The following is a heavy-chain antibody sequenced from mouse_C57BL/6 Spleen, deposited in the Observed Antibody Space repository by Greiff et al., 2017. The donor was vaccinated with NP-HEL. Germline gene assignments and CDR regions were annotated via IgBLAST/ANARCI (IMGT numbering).Heavy chain of an antibody. D-gene: IGHD2-4*01. CDR2: IYPGDGDT. CDR3: ARGGYDYDVGFAY. V-gene: IGHV1-80*01. CDR1: GYAFSSYW. J-gene: IGHJ3*01. Sequence: VQWVESGAELVKPGASVKISCKASGYAFSSYWMNWVKQRPGKGLEWIGQIYPGDGDTNYNGKFKGKATLTADKSSSTAYMQLSSLTSEDSAVYFCARGGYDYDVGFAYWGQGTLVTVSA.